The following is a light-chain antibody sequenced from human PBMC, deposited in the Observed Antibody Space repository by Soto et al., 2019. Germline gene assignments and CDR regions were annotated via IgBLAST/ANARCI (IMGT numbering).Light chain of an antibody. Sequence: QSALTQPASVSGSPGQPITISCTGTSSDVGSYNLVSWYQQHPGKAPKLMIYEGSKRPSGVSNRFSGSKSGNTASLTISGLQAEDEAHYYCCSYAGSSTVFGGGTQLTVL. J-gene: IGLJ7*01. CDR1: SSDVGSYNL. V-gene: IGLV2-23*01. CDR2: EGS. CDR3: CSYAGSSTV.